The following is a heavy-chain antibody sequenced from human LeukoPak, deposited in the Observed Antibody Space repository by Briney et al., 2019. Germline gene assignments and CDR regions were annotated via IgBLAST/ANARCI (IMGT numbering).Heavy chain of an antibody. CDR1: GFTLSSYW. CDR2: IKQDGSEK. CDR3: AREPIYGDYDYYYMDV. D-gene: IGHD4-17*01. J-gene: IGHJ6*03. V-gene: IGHV3-7*01. Sequence: GALRVSCAASGFTLSSYWMSWVRQAPGKGLEWVANIKQDGSEKYYVDSVKGRFTISRDNAKNSLYLQMNSLRAEDTAVYYCAREPIYGDYDYYYMDVWGKGTTVTVSS.